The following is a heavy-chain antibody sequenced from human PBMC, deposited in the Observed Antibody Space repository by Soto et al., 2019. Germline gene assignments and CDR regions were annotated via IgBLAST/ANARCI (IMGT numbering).Heavy chain of an antibody. Sequence: VQLQESGPGLVKPSQTLSLTCNVSGGSFDSGYHWNWIRQHPGKGLEWMGYIYYTGRTSYNPSLKNRLTISIDTSEKQFSLKLTSVTAADTAVYFCARGPEQVQLLWPFALSYFDSWGQGALVTVSS. D-gene: IGHD1-26*01. J-gene: IGHJ4*02. CDR1: GGSFDSGYH. CDR3: ARGPEQVQLLWPFALSYFDS. CDR2: IYYTGRT. V-gene: IGHV4-31*03.